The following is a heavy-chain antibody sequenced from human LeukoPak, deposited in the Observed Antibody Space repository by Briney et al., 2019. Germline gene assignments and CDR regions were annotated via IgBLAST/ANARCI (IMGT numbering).Heavy chain of an antibody. Sequence: GGSLRLSCAASGFTFSSYSMNWVRQAPGKGLEWVSSISSSSSYIYYADSVKGRFTISRDNAKNSLYLQMNSLRAEDTAVYYCARDLYGSGSYVDYWGQGILVTVSS. CDR2: ISSSSSYI. D-gene: IGHD3-10*01. V-gene: IGHV3-21*01. J-gene: IGHJ4*02. CDR1: GFTFSSYS. CDR3: ARDLYGSGSYVDY.